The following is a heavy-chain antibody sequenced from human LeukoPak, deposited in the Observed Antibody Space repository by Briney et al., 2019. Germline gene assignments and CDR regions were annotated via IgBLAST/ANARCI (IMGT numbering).Heavy chain of an antibody. V-gene: IGHV4-39*07. CDR1: GGSISSSSYY. Sequence: NPSETLSLTCTVSGGSISSSSYYWGWIRQPPGKGLEWIGSMYYSGSTYYNPSLKSRVTISIDTSKNQLSLKLSPVTAADTAVYYCAREGSTFDYWGQGTLVTVSS. CDR3: AREGSTFDY. J-gene: IGHJ4*02. CDR2: MYYSGST.